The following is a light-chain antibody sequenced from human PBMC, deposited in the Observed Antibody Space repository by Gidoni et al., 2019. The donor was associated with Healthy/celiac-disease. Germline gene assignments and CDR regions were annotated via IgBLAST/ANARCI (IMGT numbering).Light chain of an antibody. Sequence: IHLTPSPSFLSSSVADRVTLTCWASQGISSYLAWYQQKPGNAPKLLIYAASTLQSGVPARFSGSGSGTEFTLTISSLQPEDFATYYCQQLNSYPITFGGGTKVEIK. V-gene: IGKV1-9*01. CDR1: QGISSY. CDR3: QQLNSYPIT. CDR2: AAS. J-gene: IGKJ4*02.